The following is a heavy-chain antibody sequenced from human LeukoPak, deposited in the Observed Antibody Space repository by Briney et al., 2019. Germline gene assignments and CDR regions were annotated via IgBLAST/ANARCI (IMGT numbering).Heavy chain of an antibody. CDR1: GMSLTDFQ. J-gene: IGHJ4*02. V-gene: IGHV4-34*01. CDR3: ARGDWGGYFDC. Sequence: ASETLSLTCIVYGMSLTDFQWGWIRQSPGKGLEWIGEINASGRTNYNPSLKTSVFISRDTSKRQFSLNLTPVTAADTALYYCARGDWGGYFDCWGQGIQVTVSS. D-gene: IGHD3-16*01. CDR2: INASGRT.